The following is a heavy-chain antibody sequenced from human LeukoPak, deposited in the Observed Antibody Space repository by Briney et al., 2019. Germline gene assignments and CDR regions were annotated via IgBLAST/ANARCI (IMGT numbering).Heavy chain of an antibody. V-gene: IGHV1-2*02. CDR3: ARAPQEVAATDY. Sequence: ASVKVSCKASGYTFTGYYMHWVRQAPGQGLEWMGWINPNSGGTNYAQKFQGRVTMTRDTSISTAYMELSRLRSDGTAVYYCARAPQEVAATDYWGQGTLVTVSS. D-gene: IGHD2-15*01. J-gene: IGHJ4*02. CDR1: GYTFTGYY. CDR2: INPNSGGT.